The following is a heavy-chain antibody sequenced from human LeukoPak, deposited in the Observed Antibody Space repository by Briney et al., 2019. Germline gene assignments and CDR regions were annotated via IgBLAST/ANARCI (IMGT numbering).Heavy chain of an antibody. CDR1: GGSISSYY. V-gene: IGHV4-59*01. J-gene: IGHJ4*02. Sequence: PETLSLTCTVSGGSISSYYWSWIRQPPGKGLEWIGYIYHSGSTNYNPSLKSRVTISVDTSKNQFSLKLSSVTAADTAVYYCARESRVVPYYFDYWGQGTLVTVSS. D-gene: IGHD3-3*01. CDR3: ARESRVVPYYFDY. CDR2: IYHSGST.